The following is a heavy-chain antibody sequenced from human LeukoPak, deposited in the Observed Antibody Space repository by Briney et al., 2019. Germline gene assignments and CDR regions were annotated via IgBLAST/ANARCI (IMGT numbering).Heavy chain of an antibody. D-gene: IGHD3-16*01. Sequence: GGSLRLSCAASGFTFSDYSMSWIRQAPGKGLELVSYISAGGTYTNYADSVKGRFTISRDNAKNSLYLQMNSLRAEDTAVYYCARKWGNACDIWGQGTMVTVSS. CDR3: ARKWGNACDI. CDR2: ISAGGTYT. J-gene: IGHJ3*02. CDR1: GFTFSDYS. V-gene: IGHV3-11*03.